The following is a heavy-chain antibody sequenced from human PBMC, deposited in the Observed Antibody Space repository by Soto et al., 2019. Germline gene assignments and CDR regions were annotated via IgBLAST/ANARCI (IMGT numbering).Heavy chain of an antibody. J-gene: IGHJ3*01. Sequence: SETLSLTCTVSCGSISSYYWSCIRQPPGKGLEWIGYIYYSGSTNYNPSLKSRVTISVDTSQNQFSLKLSSVTAADTAVYYCVRWWASLVAFDVWGQGTMVTLSS. CDR2: IYYSGST. V-gene: IGHV4-59*01. D-gene: IGHD2-15*01. CDR3: VRWWASLVAFDV. CDR1: CGSISSYY.